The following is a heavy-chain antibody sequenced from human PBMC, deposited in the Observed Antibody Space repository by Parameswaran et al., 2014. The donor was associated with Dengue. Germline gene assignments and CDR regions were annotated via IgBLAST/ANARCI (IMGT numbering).Heavy chain of an antibody. J-gene: IGHJ5*02. CDR2: INHSGST. CDR3: ASGGIAVAGGSRWFDP. Sequence: RWIRQPPGKGLEWIGEINHSGSTNYNPSLKSRVTISVDTSKNQFSLKLSSVTAADTAVYYCASGGIAVAGGSRWFDPWGQGTLVTVSS. V-gene: IGHV4-34*01. D-gene: IGHD6-19*01.